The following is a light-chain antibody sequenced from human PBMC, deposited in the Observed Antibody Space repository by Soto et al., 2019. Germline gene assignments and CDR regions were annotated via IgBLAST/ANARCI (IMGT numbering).Light chain of an antibody. J-gene: IGKJ2*01. CDR1: QSISSW. CDR3: QQYNSYSPGYT. Sequence: DIQMTQSPSNLCASGGDRVTVTYRASQSISSWLAWYQQKPGKAPKLLIYKASSLESGVPSRFSGSGSGTEFTFTISSLQPDDFATYYCQQYNSYSPGYTFGQGTKLEIK. CDR2: KAS. V-gene: IGKV1-5*03.